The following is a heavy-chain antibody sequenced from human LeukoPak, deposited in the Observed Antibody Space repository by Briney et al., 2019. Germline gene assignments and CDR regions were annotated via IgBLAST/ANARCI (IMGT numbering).Heavy chain of an antibody. J-gene: IGHJ4*02. CDR2: ISGSGGGT. CDR3: AKEGAFWGSYRYEY. Sequence: PGASLGLSCAASGFTFSSYAMSWVRQAPGKGLEWVSGISGSGGGTYYADSVKGRFTISRDNSKYTLYLQMNSLRAEDTALYYCAKEGAFWGSYRYEYWGQGTLVTVSS. D-gene: IGHD3-16*02. V-gene: IGHV3-23*01. CDR1: GFTFSSYA.